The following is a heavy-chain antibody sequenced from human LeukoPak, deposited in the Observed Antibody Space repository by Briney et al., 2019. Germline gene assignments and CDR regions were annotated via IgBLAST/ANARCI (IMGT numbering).Heavy chain of an antibody. Sequence: PGGSLRLSCAASGFTFSNSWMSWVRQAPGKGLVWVSRINTDGSSTDYADSVKGRFTISRDNAKNTLYLQMNSLRAEDTAVYYCARKGNAFDIWGQGTMVTVSS. V-gene: IGHV3-74*01. CDR3: ARKGNAFDI. D-gene: IGHD3-10*01. CDR2: INTDGSST. J-gene: IGHJ3*02. CDR1: GFTFSNSW.